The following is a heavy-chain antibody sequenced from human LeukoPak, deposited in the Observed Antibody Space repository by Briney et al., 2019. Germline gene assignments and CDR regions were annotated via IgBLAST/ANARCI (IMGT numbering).Heavy chain of an antibody. CDR2: ISYDGSNK. CDR3: AKESYGDYVVDY. V-gene: IGHV3-30*18. J-gene: IGHJ4*02. D-gene: IGHD4-17*01. Sequence: GGSLRLSCAASGFTFSSYGMQWVRQAPGKGLEWVAVISYDGSNKYYADSVKGRFTISRDNSKNTLYLQMNSLRAEDTAVYYCAKESYGDYVVDYWGQGTLVTVSS. CDR1: GFTFSSYG.